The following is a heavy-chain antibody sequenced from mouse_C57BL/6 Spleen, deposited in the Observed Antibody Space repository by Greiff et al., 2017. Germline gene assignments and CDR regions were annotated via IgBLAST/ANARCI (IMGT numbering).Heavy chain of an antibody. D-gene: IGHD2-5*01. CDR3: ARDRAYYSNYGFDY. CDR1: GFTFSSYA. V-gene: IGHV5-4*01. Sequence: EVQRVESGGGLVKPGGSLKLSCAASGFTFSSYAMSWVRQTPEKRLEWVATISDGGSYTYYPDNVKGRFTISRDNAKNNLYLQMSHLKSEDTAMYYCARDRAYYSNYGFDYWGQGTTLTVSS. J-gene: IGHJ2*01. CDR2: ISDGGSYT.